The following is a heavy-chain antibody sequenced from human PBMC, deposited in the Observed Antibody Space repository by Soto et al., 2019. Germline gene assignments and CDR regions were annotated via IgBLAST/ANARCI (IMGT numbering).Heavy chain of an antibody. V-gene: IGHV3-74*01. J-gene: IGHJ6*02. CDR1: GFTFSSYW. D-gene: IGHD3-10*01. Sequence: EVQLVESGGGLVQPGGSLRLSCAASGFTFSSYWMHWVRQAPGKGLVWVSRINSDGSSTRYGDSVKGRFTISRDNAKNTLYVKMKRQRDMNTAVYYCARGSTYYYGSGSYYYYYYGMDVWGQGTTVTVSS. CDR2: INSDGSST. CDR3: ARGSTYYYGSGSYYYYYYGMDV.